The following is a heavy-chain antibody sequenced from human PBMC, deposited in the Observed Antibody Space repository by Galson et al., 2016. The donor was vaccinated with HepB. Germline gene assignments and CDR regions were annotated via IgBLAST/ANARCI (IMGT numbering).Heavy chain of an antibody. Sequence: SVKVSCKASGGIFSTNTISWVRQAPGQGLEWMAGIIPMFGAPEYAQKFLGRVTISADESTSTVYLDLSGLRSDDTAVYYCARDSTSSGGFDYWGQRSLVTVSS. CDR3: ARDSTSSGGFDY. CDR2: IIPMFGAP. CDR1: GGIFSTNT. J-gene: IGHJ4*02. D-gene: IGHD6-6*01. V-gene: IGHV1-69*13.